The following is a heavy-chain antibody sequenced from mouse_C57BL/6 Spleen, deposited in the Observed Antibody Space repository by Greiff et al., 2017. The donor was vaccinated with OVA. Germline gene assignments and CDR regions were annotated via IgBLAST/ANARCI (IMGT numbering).Heavy chain of an antibody. Sequence: VQLQQSGPELVKPGASVKISCKASGYTFTDYYMNWVKQSHGKSLEWIGYINPNNGGTSYHQKFKGKATLTVDKSSSTAYMELRSLTSEDSAVYYCANGYYYGSSLDYWGQGTTLTVSS. CDR2: INPNNGGT. V-gene: IGHV1-26*01. CDR1: GYTFTDYY. CDR3: ANGYYYGSSLDY. D-gene: IGHD1-1*01. J-gene: IGHJ2*01.